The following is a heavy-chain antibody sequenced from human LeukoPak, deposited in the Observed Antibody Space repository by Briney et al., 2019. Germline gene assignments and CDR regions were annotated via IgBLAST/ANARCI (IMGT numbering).Heavy chain of an antibody. Sequence: GGSLRLSCAASGFTFNNYAIHWVRQAPGKGLDWVAVVSDDGSHHSHADSVKGRFTISRDNSKSTVFLQMNSLRAEDTAVYYCARYTMKDAFDIWGQGTMVTVSS. V-gene: IGHV3-30-3*01. D-gene: IGHD3-22*01. J-gene: IGHJ3*02. CDR3: ARYTMKDAFDI. CDR2: VSDDGSHH. CDR1: GFTFNNYA.